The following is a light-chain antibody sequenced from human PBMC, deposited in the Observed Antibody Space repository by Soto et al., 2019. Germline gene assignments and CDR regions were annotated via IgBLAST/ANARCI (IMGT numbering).Light chain of an antibody. V-gene: IGKV3-15*01. CDR1: QSAISN. J-gene: IGKJ4*01. CDR2: DAS. CDR3: HQYYKWPLT. Sequence: EIKITQAPATLSVSTGERVTLSCRASQSAISNLAWYQQKPGQTPRLLIYDASTRATDIPARFSGSGSGTDFTLTISCLLGEDFVVYYCHQYYKWPLTFGGGTKVDIK.